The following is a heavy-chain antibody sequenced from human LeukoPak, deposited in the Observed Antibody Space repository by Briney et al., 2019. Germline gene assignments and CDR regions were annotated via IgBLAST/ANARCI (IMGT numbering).Heavy chain of an antibody. CDR2: IYYSGDT. J-gene: IGHJ5*02. V-gene: IGHV4-59*01. CDR3: WRGPNGASISKWFDP. Sequence: PSETLSLTCTVSGGSISGYSWSWIRQSPGGGLECVCYIYYSGDTAYNPSLGRRVTMSLRESKNQSSLHLIAMTSADTTGYYFWRGPNGASISKWFDPWGQGTLVIVSS. CDR1: GGSISGYS. D-gene: IGHD2-8*01.